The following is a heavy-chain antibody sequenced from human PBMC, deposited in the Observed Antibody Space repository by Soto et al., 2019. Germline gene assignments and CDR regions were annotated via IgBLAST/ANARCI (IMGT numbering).Heavy chain of an antibody. CDR3: AKDWVPYSSSWYFCDY. D-gene: IGHD6-13*01. CDR1: GFTFSNYG. V-gene: IGHV3-30*18. J-gene: IGHJ4*02. Sequence: QVQLVESGGGVVQPGRSLRLSCAASGFTFSNYGIHWVRQAPGKGLEWVALISYDGSNKYYVDSVKGRFIISRDNSKNTLYLQMNSLRSEDTAVYYCAKDWVPYSSSWYFCDYWGQGTLVTVSS. CDR2: ISYDGSNK.